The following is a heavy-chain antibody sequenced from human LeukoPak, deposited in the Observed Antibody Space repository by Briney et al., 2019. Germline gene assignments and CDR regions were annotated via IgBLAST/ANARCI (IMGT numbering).Heavy chain of an antibody. J-gene: IGHJ3*02. D-gene: IGHD3-9*01. Sequence: SETLSLTCTVSGGSISSYYWSWIRQPARKGLEWIGRIYTSGSTNYNPSLKSRVTMSVDTSKNQFSLKLSSVTAADTAVYYCARGYDILTGQVGAFGIWGQGTMVTVSS. CDR1: GGSISSYY. CDR3: ARGYDILTGQVGAFGI. CDR2: IYTSGST. V-gene: IGHV4-4*07.